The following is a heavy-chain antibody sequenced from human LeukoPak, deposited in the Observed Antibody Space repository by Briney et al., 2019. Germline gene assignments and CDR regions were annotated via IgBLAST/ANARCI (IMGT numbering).Heavy chain of an antibody. V-gene: IGHV3-21*01. J-gene: IGHJ4*02. CDR1: GFSFSSYW. CDR2: ISSSSSYI. CDR3: ARDYYGSGSSDY. D-gene: IGHD3-10*01. Sequence: GGSLRLSCAASGFSFSSYWMNWVRQAPGKGLEWVSSISSSSSYIYYADSVKGRFTISRDSAKNSLYLQMNSLRAEDTAVYYCARDYYGSGSSDYWGQGTLVTVSS.